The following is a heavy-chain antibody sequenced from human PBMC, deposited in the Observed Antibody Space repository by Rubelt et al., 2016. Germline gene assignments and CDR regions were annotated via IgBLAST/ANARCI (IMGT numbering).Heavy chain of an antibody. CDR1: GYTFTSYA. J-gene: IGHJ4*02. Sequence: QVQLVQSGAEVKKPGASVKVSCKASGYTFTSYAMHWVRQAPGQRLEWVGWINAGYGNTKYSQKFQGRVTITRDTSASTAYMELSSLRSEDTAVYYCARGDIVVVVAASNPLDYWGQGTLVTVSS. CDR2: INAGYGNT. V-gene: IGHV1-3*01. D-gene: IGHD2-15*01. CDR3: ARGDIVVVVAASNPLDY.